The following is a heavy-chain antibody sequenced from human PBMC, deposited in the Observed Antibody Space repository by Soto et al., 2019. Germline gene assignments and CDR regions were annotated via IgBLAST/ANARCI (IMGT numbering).Heavy chain of an antibody. Sequence: GGSLKISCKGSGYSFTSYWIGWVRQMPGKGLEWMGIIYPGDSDTRYSPSFQGQVTISADKSISTAYLQWSSLKASDTAMYYCARSLRWFKSVYYYYGMDVWGQGTTVTVSS. V-gene: IGHV5-51*01. CDR3: ARSLRWFKSVYYYYGMDV. D-gene: IGHD4-17*01. J-gene: IGHJ6*02. CDR1: GYSFTSYW. CDR2: IYPGDSDT.